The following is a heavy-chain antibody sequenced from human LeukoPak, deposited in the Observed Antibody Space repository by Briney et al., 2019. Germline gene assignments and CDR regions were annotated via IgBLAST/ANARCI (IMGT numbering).Heavy chain of an antibody. CDR3: ARHSSSYYGSGSSFDY. D-gene: IGHD3-10*01. CDR1: GGSISGSY. J-gene: IGHJ4*02. Sequence: PSETLSLTCTVSGGSISGSYWSWIRQPPGKGLEWIGYIYYSGSTNYNPSLTSRVTISMDTPKNQFSLKLSSVTAADTAVYYCARHSSSYYGSGSSFDYWGQGTLVTVSS. V-gene: IGHV4-59*01. CDR2: IYYSGST.